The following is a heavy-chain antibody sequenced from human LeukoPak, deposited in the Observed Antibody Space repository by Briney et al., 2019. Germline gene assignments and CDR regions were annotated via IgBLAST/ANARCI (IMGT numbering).Heavy chain of an antibody. CDR1: GFTFSSYA. V-gene: IGHV3-23*01. CDR3: AKGAVYYYGSGIYHPPTRYFDY. D-gene: IGHD3-10*01. Sequence: AGGSLRLSCAASGFTFSSYAMSWVRQAPGKGLEWVSAISGSGGSTYYADSVKGRFTISRDNSKNTLYLQMNSLRAEDTAVYYCAKGAVYYYGSGIYHPPTRYFDYWGQGTLVTVSS. J-gene: IGHJ4*02. CDR2: ISGSGGST.